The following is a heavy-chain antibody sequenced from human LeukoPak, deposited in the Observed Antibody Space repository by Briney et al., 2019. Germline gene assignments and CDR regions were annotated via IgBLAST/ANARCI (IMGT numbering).Heavy chain of an antibody. V-gene: IGHV1-69*04. D-gene: IGHD6-13*01. CDR2: IIPILGIA. J-gene: IGHJ4*02. CDR3: ARATGMYSSSWDY. Sequence: WASVKVSCKASGGTFSSYAISWVRQAPGQGLEWMGRIIPILGIANYAQKFQGRVTITADKSTSTAYMELSSLRSEDTAVYYCARATGMYSSSWDYWGQGTLVTVSS. CDR1: GGTFSSYA.